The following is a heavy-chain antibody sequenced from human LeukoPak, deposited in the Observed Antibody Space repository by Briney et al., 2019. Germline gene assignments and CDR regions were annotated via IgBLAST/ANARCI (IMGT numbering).Heavy chain of an antibody. J-gene: IGHJ6*04. D-gene: IGHD2-2*01. CDR1: GFTFSSYG. Sequence: GGSLRLSCAASGFTFSSYGMHWVRQAPGKGLEWVAVIWYDGSNKYYADSVKGRFTISRDNSKNTLYLQMNSLRAEDTAVYSCAREGCSSTSCYPYYYYYGMDVWGKGTTVTVSS. CDR3: AREGCSSTSCYPYYYYYGMDV. V-gene: IGHV3-33*01. CDR2: IWYDGSNK.